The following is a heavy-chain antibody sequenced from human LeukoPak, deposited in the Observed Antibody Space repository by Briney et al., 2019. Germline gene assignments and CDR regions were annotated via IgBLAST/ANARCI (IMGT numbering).Heavy chain of an antibody. CDR2: IYYSGST. J-gene: IGHJ4*02. D-gene: IGHD1-26*01. CDR3: ARDSGSYDLGSFDY. Sequence: SETLSLTCTVSGGSISSYYWSWIRQPPGKGLEWIGYIYYSGSTNYNPSLKSRVTISVDTSKNQFSLKLSSVTAADTAVYYCARDSGSYDLGSFDYWGQGTLVTVSS. V-gene: IGHV4-59*01. CDR1: GGSISSYY.